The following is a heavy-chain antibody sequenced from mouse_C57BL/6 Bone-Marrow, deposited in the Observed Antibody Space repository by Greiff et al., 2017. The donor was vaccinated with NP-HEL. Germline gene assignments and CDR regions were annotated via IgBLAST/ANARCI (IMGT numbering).Heavy chain of an antibody. CDR1: GYTFTSSW. V-gene: IGHV1-50*01. CDR3: AREGGYYYGSSYGWYFDV. J-gene: IGHJ1*03. CDR2: IDPSDSYT. Sequence: QVQLKQPGAELVKPGASVKLSCKASGYTFTSSWMQWVKQRPGQGLEWIGEIDPSDSYTNYNQKFKGKATLTVDTSSSTAYMQLSSLTSEDSAVYYCAREGGYYYGSSYGWYFDVWGTGTTVTVSS. D-gene: IGHD1-1*01.